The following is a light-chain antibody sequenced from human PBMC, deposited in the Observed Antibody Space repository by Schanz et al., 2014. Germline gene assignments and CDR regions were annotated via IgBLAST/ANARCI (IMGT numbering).Light chain of an antibody. J-gene: IGLJ3*02. CDR1: AYNY. V-gene: IGLV2-14*03. Sequence: QSVLTQPASVSGSPGQSITISCTGAYNYVSWYQQHPGKAPRLMIYDVTHRPSGVSNRFSGSKSGNTASLTISGLQPEDEADYYCSSYTSSTFWVFGGGTKLTVL. CDR2: DVT. CDR3: SSYTSSTFWV.